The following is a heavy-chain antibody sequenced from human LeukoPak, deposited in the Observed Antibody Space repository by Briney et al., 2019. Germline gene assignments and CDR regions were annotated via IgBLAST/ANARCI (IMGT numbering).Heavy chain of an antibody. Sequence: ASVKVSCKSSGYTFNSYGITWVRQAPGQGLEWMGWIHTYNGHTNYAQKLQGRVTMTTDTSTSTAYMELRSLRAEDTAIYYCARDLGGYSYGSHFDSWGQGTLVTVSS. CDR1: GYTFNSYG. D-gene: IGHD5-18*01. V-gene: IGHV1-18*01. CDR3: ARDLGGYSYGSHFDS. CDR2: IHTYNGHT. J-gene: IGHJ4*02.